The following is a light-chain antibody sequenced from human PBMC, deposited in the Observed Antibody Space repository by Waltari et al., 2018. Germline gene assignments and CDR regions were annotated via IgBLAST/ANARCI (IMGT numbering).Light chain of an antibody. V-gene: IGKV4-1*01. Sequence: DIVMTQSPDSLAVSLGERATINCRSSRTVFFSSNNKDFLSWYQQRPGQPPKLLIYWASTRESGVPDRFSGSGSGTNFTLTINGLQAEGVAVYYCQQFYITPQTFGQGTRVEIK. CDR1: RTVFFSSNNKDF. J-gene: IGKJ2*01. CDR3: QQFYITPQT. CDR2: WAS.